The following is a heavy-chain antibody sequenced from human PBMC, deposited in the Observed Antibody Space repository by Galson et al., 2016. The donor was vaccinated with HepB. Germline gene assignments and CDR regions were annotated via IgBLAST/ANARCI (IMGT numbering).Heavy chain of an antibody. V-gene: IGHV3-30*18. CDR3: AKDPKGYSGYGLFDY. CDR2: ISYDGSNK. D-gene: IGHD5-12*01. CDR1: GFTFSSYG. Sequence: SPRLSCAASGFTFSSYGMHWVRQAPGKGLEWVAVISYDGSNKYYADSVKGRFTISRDNSKNTLYLQMNSLRAEDTAVYYCAKDPKGYSGYGLFDYWGQGTLVTVSS. J-gene: IGHJ4*02.